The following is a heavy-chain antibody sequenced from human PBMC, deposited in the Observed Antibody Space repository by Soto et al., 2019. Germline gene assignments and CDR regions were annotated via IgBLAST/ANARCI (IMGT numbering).Heavy chain of an antibody. Sequence: QRQLQESGPGLVKPSETLSLTCTVSGGSISSSSYYWGWIRQPPGQGLEWIGSIYYSGSTYYNPSLKSRVAISVDTSKHQVSLNLSSVTAADTAVYYCARHGEIPFLWFGELYYFDYWCQRTLVTVSS. D-gene: IGHD3-10*01. V-gene: IGHV4-39*01. J-gene: IGHJ4*02. CDR2: IYYSGST. CDR1: GGSISSSSYY. CDR3: ARHGEIPFLWFGELYYFDY.